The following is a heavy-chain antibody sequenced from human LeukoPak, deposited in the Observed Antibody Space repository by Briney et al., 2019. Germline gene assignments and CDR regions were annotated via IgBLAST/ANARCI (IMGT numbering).Heavy chain of an antibody. CDR3: ARYGASPYRAFDI. CDR1: GFTVSSNY. V-gene: IGHV3-11*01. J-gene: IGHJ3*02. CDR2: ISSDGNTI. Sequence: GGSLRLSCAASGFTVSSNYMNWIRQAPGKGLEWVSYISSDGNTIYYADSMKGRFTISRDNAKNSLYLQMNSLRAEDTAVYYCARYGASPYRAFDIWGQGTMVTVSS. D-gene: IGHD1-26*01.